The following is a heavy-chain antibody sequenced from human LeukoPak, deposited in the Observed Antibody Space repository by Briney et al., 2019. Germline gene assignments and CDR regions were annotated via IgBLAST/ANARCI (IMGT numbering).Heavy chain of an antibody. CDR1: GGSISSYY. CDR2: IYYSGST. CDR3: ARVGDWNDLVY. V-gene: IGHV4-59*01. D-gene: IGHD1-1*01. J-gene: IGHJ4*02. Sequence: SETLSLTCTVSGGSISSYYWSWIRQPPGKGLEWIGYIYYSGSTNYNPSPKSRVTILVDTSKNQFSLKLSSVTAADTAVYYCARVGDWNDLVYWGQGILVTVSS.